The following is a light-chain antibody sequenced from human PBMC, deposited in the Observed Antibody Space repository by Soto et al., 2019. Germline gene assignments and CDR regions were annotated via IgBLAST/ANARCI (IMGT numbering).Light chain of an antibody. CDR2: GNS. V-gene: IGLV1-40*01. Sequence: QSVLTQPPSVSGAPGQRVTISCTGSSSNIGAGYDVHWYQQLPGTAPKLLIYGNSNRPSGVPDRFSGSKSGTSASLAITGLQAEDEADDYCQSYDSSRSGCVFGTGTKLTVL. CDR1: SSNIGAGYD. J-gene: IGLJ1*01. CDR3: QSYDSSRSGCV.